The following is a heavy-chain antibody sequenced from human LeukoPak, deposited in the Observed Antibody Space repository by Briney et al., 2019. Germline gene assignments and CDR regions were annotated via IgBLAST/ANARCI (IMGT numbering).Heavy chain of an antibody. CDR2: ISFDGTKS. CDR3: ARSRVANDSSGYYFKLDY. CDR1: GFTFSNYA. Sequence: GGSLRLSCAASGFTFSNYAIHWVRQAPSKGLEWVAVISFDGTKSYYADSVKGRFTISRDNSKYTLFLQMNSLRAEDTAVYYCARSRVANDSSGYYFKLDYWGQGTLVTVSS. D-gene: IGHD3-22*01. V-gene: IGHV3-30*04. J-gene: IGHJ4*02.